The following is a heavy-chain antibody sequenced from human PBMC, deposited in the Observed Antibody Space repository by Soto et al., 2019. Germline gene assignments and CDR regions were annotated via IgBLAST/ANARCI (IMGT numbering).Heavy chain of an antibody. Sequence: QVQLQESGPGLVKPSQTLSLTCTVSGGSISSGGYYWSWIRQHPGKGLEWIGYIYYSGSTYYNPSLKSRVTISVDTYKNQFSLKLSSVTAADTAVYYCARGSRITGTTGFDYWGQGTLVTVSS. CDR2: IYYSGST. J-gene: IGHJ4*02. CDR3: ARGSRITGTTGFDY. D-gene: IGHD1-20*01. V-gene: IGHV4-31*03. CDR1: GGSISSGGYY.